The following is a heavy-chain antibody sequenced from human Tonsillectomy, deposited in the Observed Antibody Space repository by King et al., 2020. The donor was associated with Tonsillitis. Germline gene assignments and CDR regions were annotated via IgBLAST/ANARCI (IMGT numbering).Heavy chain of an antibody. CDR2: INVYNGKT. Sequence: QLVQSGAEVKKPGASVRVSCTASGFTFSSYGVTWVRQAPGQGLEYMGWINVYNGKTKYADKFQGRVSMTTDTSTISAYMELSNLRSDDTAVYYCAGYLGGGYRPHADQWGQGTLVTVSS. V-gene: IGHV1-18*01. CDR3: AGYLGGGYRPHADQ. D-gene: IGHD3-16*02. CDR1: GFTFSSYG. J-gene: IGHJ4*02.